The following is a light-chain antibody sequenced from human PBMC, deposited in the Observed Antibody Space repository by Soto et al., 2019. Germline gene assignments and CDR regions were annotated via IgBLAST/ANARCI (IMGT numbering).Light chain of an antibody. CDR2: EVS. CDR3: SSYTSSTTYV. J-gene: IGLJ1*01. Sequence: QSVLTQPPSVSGAPGQRVTTSCTGSSSNIGAGYDVHWYQQHPGKAPKLMIYEVSSRPSGVSYRFSGSKSGNTASLTISGLQAEDEADYYCSSYTSSTTYVFGT. CDR1: SSNIGAGYD. V-gene: IGLV1-40*01.